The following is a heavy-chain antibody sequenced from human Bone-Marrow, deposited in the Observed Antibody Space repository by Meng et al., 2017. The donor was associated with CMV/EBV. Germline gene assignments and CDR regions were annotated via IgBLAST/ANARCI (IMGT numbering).Heavy chain of an antibody. V-gene: IGHV1-69*02. J-gene: IGHJ6*02. D-gene: IGHD2-2*01. Sequence: SVKVSCKASGGTFSSYTISWVRQAPGQGLEWMGRIIPILGIANYAQKFQGRVTITADKSTSTAYMELSSLRSEDTAVYYCARGLHLTDCSSTSCYLYYYYYGMDVWGQGTTVTVSS. CDR3: ARGLHLTDCSSTSCYLYYYYYGMDV. CDR2: IIPILGIA. CDR1: GGTFSSYT.